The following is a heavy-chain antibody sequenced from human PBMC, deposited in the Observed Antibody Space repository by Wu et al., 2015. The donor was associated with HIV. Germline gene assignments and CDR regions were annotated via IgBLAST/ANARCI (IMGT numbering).Heavy chain of an antibody. CDR1: GYTFTGYY. J-gene: IGHJ5*02. CDR3: ARDILTGYYFWFDP. CDR2: INPNIGST. D-gene: IGHD3-9*01. Sequence: QVQLVQSGAEVKKPGASVKVSCKTSGYTFTGYYIHWVRQAPGQGLEWMGWINPNIGSTNYAQKFQGRVTMTRDTSISTAFMELSRLKSDDTAIYYCARDILTGYYFWFDPWGQGTLVTVSS. V-gene: IGHV1-2*02.